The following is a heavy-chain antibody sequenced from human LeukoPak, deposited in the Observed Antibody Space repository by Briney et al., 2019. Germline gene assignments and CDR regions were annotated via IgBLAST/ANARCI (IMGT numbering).Heavy chain of an antibody. D-gene: IGHD3-22*01. Sequence: PGGSLRLSCAASGFTVSSNYMSWVRQAPGKGLEWVSVTYSGGSTCYADSVKGRFTISRDNSKNTLYLQMNSLRAEDTAVYYCARVRGYYDAFDIWGQGTMVTVSS. CDR1: GFTVSSNY. CDR2: TYSGGST. CDR3: ARVRGYYDAFDI. J-gene: IGHJ3*02. V-gene: IGHV3-66*01.